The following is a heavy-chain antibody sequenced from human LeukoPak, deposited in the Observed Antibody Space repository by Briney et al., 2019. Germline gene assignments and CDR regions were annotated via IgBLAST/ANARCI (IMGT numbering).Heavy chain of an antibody. J-gene: IGHJ4*02. V-gene: IGHV1-69*05. Sequence: ASVKVSCKASGGTFSSYAISWVRQAPGQGLEWMGGIIPIFGTANYAQKFQGRVTITTDESTSTAYMELSSLRSEDTAVYYCASSGCGGDCYVDYWGQGTLVTDSS. CDR3: ASSGCGGDCYVDY. CDR1: GGTFSSYA. D-gene: IGHD2-21*02. CDR2: IIPIFGTA.